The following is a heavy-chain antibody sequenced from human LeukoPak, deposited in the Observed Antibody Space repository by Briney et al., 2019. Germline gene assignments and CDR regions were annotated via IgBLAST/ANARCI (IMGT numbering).Heavy chain of an antibody. J-gene: IGHJ4*02. Sequence: QAGGSLRLSCAASGFTFSNYWMHWVRQAPGKGLVWVSRINNDGSSTEYADSVRGRFTISRDNDKNTLYMQMNSLRADDTAVYYCARDLSGPDYWGQGTQVTVSS. V-gene: IGHV3-74*01. CDR2: INNDGSST. CDR1: GFTFSNYW. CDR3: ARDLSGPDY.